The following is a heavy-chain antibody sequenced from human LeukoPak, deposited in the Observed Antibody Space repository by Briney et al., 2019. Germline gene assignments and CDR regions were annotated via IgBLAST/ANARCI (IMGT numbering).Heavy chain of an antibody. D-gene: IGHD6-19*01. CDR2: INQDGSEK. CDR1: GFTFTSYW. J-gene: IGHJ4*02. Sequence: PGGSLRLSCAASGFTFTSYWTSSVRQAPGKGLEWVANINQDGSEKYYVDSVKGRFTISRDKAKNSLYLQMNSLRAEDTAVYYCASPDLSSGWYIFNYWGQGTLVTVSS. V-gene: IGHV3-7*01. CDR3: ASPDLSSGWYIFNY.